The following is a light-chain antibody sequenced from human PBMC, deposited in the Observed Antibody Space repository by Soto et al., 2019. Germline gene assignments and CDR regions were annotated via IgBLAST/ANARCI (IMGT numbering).Light chain of an antibody. Sequence: DIQMTQSPSTLSASVGDRVTITCRASQSISSWLAWYQQKPGKAPKLLIYKASSLESGVPSRFSGSGSGTDFTLTISSLRPDDFATYYCQQYGSYSYSFGKGTKLEIK. CDR3: QQYGSYSYS. CDR2: KAS. CDR1: QSISSW. J-gene: IGKJ2*01. V-gene: IGKV1-5*03.